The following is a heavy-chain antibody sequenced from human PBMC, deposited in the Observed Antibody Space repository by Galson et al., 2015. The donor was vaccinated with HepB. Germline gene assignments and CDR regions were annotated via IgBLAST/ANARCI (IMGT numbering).Heavy chain of an antibody. V-gene: IGHV3-11*01. CDR2: ISSSGSNI. Sequence: SLRLSCAASGFIFSDYYMTWIRQAPGKGLEWVSYISSSGSNIYYADSVKGRFIISRDNAKNSLFLQMNSLRAEDTAVYHCARDFMGATTRGDAFDIWGQGTMVIVSS. CDR3: ARDFMGATTRGDAFDI. D-gene: IGHD1-26*01. CDR1: GFIFSDYY. J-gene: IGHJ3*02.